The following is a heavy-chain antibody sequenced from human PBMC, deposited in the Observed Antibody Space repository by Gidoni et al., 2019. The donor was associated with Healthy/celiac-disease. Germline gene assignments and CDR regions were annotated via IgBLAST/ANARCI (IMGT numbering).Heavy chain of an antibody. J-gene: IGHJ4*02. CDR2: IIPIFGTA. D-gene: IGHD4-4*01. Sequence: QVQLVQSGAEVKKPGSSVKVSCKASGGTFSRYAISWVRQAPGQGLEWMGGIIPIFGTANYAQKFQGRVTITADESTSTAYMELSSLRSEDTAVYYCARDHGMATVAVFDYWGQGTLVTVSS. V-gene: IGHV1-69*01. CDR1: GGTFSRYA. CDR3: ARDHGMATVAVFDY.